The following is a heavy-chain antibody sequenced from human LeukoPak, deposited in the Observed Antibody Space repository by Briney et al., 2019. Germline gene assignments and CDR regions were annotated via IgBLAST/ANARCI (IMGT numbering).Heavy chain of an antibody. D-gene: IGHD1-20*01. Sequence: SETLSLTRTVSGGSISSYYWSWIRQPPGKGLEWIGYIYYSGSTNYNPSLKSRVTISVDTSKNQFSLKLSSVTAADTAVYYCARDRTYNWIIWGQGTLVTVSS. CDR2: IYYSGST. CDR3: ARDRTYNWII. J-gene: IGHJ4*02. CDR1: GGSISSYY. V-gene: IGHV4-59*01.